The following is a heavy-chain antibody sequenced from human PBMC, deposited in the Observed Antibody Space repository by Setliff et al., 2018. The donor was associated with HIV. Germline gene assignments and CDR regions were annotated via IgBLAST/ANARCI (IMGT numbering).Heavy chain of an antibody. J-gene: IGHJ6*03. CDR2: ISANNGAT. CDR3: ARRIAYGTDYDYHYYMDV. D-gene: IGHD3-10*01. Sequence: ASVKVSCKASGYTFTNHGFSWVWQAPGQGLEWMGWISANNGATRYAQNFQERVTLTTDTSTSTAYMELRSLTSDDTAMYFCARRIAYGTDYDYHYYMDVWATGTTVTVSS. V-gene: IGHV1-18*01. CDR1: GYTFTNHG.